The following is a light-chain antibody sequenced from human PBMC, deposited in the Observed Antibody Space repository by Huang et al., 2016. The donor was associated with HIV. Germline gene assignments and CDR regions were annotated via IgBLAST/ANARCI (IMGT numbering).Light chain of an antibody. J-gene: IGKJ2*01. CDR2: GAT. CDR3: QQYNNRPPYT. Sequence: EIVMTQSPATLSVSPGQSATLSCRASQSVSSNLAWYQQKPGQAPRLLISGATTGAPGIPASFSGSGSGTDFTLTISDLQSEDFAVYYCQQYNNRPPYTFGQGTKVEIK. CDR1: QSVSSN. V-gene: IGKV3-15*01.